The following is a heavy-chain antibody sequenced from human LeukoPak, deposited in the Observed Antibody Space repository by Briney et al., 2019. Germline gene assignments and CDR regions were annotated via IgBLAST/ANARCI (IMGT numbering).Heavy chain of an antibody. CDR2: ISSSGSTI. CDR1: GFTFSSCE. V-gene: IGHV3-48*03. Sequence: GGSLRLSCAASGFTFSSCEMNWVRQAPGKGLEWVSYISSSGSTIYYADSVKGRFTISRDNAKNSLYLQMNGLRAEDTAVYYCARDKLMGDSYFVYWGQGTLVTVSS. CDR3: ARDKLMGDSYFVY. D-gene: IGHD2-21*02. J-gene: IGHJ4*02.